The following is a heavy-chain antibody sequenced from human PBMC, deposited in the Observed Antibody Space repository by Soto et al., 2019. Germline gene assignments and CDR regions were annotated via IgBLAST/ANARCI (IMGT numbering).Heavy chain of an antibody. CDR1: GFTFSSYA. D-gene: IGHD1-26*01. J-gene: IGHJ6*02. CDR3: ARDHRWELRYYYGMDV. Sequence: GGSLRLSSAASGFTFSSYAMHWVRQAPGKGLEWVAVISYDGSNKYYADSVKGRFTISRDNSKNTLYLQMNSLRADDTAVYYCARDHRWELRYYYGMDVWGQGTTVTVSS. CDR2: ISYDGSNK. V-gene: IGHV3-30-3*01.